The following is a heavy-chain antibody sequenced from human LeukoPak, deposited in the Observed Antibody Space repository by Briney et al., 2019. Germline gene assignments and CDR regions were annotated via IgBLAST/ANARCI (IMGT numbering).Heavy chain of an antibody. CDR1: GVTFSSYW. CDR3: ARHDRPGGHFDY. CDR2: INSDGSST. D-gene: IGHD3-9*01. V-gene: IGHV3-74*01. J-gene: IGHJ4*02. Sequence: GGSLRLSCAASGVTFSSYWMHLVRQAPGKGLVWVSRINSDGSSTSYADSVKGGLTIFRDNDKNTLYLQMNSLRAEDTAVYYCARHDRPGGHFDYWGQGTLVTVSS.